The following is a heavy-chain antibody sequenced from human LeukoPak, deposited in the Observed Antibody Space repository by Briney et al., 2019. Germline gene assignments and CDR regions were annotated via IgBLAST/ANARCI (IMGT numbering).Heavy chain of an antibody. J-gene: IGHJ5*02. V-gene: IGHV4-39*07. D-gene: IGHD6-6*01. CDR3: ARSLPDSSSSRWFDP. Sequence: SETLSLTCTVSGGSISSSSYYWGWIRQPPGKGLEWIGSIYYSGSTYYNPSLKSRVTISVDTSKNQFSLKLSSVTAADTAVYYCARSLPDSSSSRWFDPWGQGTLVTVSS. CDR1: GGSISSSSYY. CDR2: IYYSGST.